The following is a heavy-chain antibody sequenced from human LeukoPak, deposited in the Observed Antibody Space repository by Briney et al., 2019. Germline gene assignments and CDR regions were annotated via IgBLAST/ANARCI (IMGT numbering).Heavy chain of an antibody. CDR1: GGSISDNY. J-gene: IGHJ4*02. D-gene: IGHD2-15*01. CDR3: ARHPFATPFDY. V-gene: IGHV4-59*08. Sequence: SETLSLTCTVSGGSISDNYWSWIRQPPGKGLEWIGYAYHSGHTNYNSSLKSRVTMSLDTSKSQFSLRLSSVTAADTAVYFCARHPFATPFDYWGPGTLVTVSS. CDR2: AYHSGHT.